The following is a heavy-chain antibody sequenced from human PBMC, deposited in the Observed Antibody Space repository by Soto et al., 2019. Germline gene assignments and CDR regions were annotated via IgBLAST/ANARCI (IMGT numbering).Heavy chain of an antibody. CDR1: GGTFSSYS. CDR3: ARDGGRHSGGIDY. J-gene: IGHJ4*02. Sequence: QVQLVQSGAEVKKPGSSVKVSCKASGGTFSSYSINWVRQAPGQGLEWMGEIIPIFGTANYAQKFQGRVTITADESTSTAYMELSSLRSEDTAVFYCARDGGRHSGGIDYWGQGTLVTVSS. V-gene: IGHV1-69*01. CDR2: IIPIFGTA. D-gene: IGHD1-26*01.